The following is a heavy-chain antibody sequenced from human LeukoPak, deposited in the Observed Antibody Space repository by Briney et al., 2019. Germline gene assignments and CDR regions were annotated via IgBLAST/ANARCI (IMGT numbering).Heavy chain of an antibody. CDR2: VYHSGYT. Sequence: SGTLSLTCTVSGGSISSYYWSWIRQPPGKGLEYIGYVYHSGYTNYKPSLKSRVTISLDTSKSQFSLRLSSVTAADTAVYYCASLYGTTDWFDAWGQGTPVTVSS. V-gene: IGHV4-59*01. J-gene: IGHJ5*02. CDR3: ASLYGTTDWFDA. D-gene: IGHD4-17*01. CDR1: GGSISSYY.